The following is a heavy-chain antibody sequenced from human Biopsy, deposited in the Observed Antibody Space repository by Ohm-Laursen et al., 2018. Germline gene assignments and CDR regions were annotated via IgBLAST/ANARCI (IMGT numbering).Heavy chain of an antibody. D-gene: IGHD3-10*01. CDR2: VNPSSGAT. Sequence: GASVKVSCKASGYTFTDYSLHWVRQAPGQGLEWMGWVNPSSGATNYAQKFQGRVTMTSDTSISTAYIELRRLISDDTAVYFCARDRMVTIITLVRADTFDIWGQGTLVSVSS. J-gene: IGHJ3*02. CDR1: GYTFTDYS. V-gene: IGHV1-2*02. CDR3: ARDRMVTIITLVRADTFDI.